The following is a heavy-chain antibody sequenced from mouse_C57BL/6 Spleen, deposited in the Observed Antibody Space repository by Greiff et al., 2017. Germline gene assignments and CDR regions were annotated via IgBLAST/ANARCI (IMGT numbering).Heavy chain of an antibody. Sequence: VQLQQSGAELVKPGASVKISCKASGYAFSSYWMNWVKQRPGKGLEWIGQIYPGDGDTNYNGKFKGKATLTADKSSSTAYMQLSSLTSEDSAVYFCARGSTVVNYYAMDDWGQGTSVTVSS. V-gene: IGHV1-80*01. CDR2: IYPGDGDT. CDR1: GYAFSSYW. J-gene: IGHJ4*01. CDR3: ARGSTVVNYYAMDD. D-gene: IGHD1-1*01.